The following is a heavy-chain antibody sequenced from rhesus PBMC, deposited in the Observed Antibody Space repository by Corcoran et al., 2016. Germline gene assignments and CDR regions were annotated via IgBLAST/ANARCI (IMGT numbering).Heavy chain of an antibody. CDR1: GGSISSSY. Sequence: QLQLQESGPGLVKPSETLSVTCAVSGGSISSSYWSWIRQAPGKGLEWIGYIYGRGSSTNYNPSLKSRDTLSVDTSKNQLSLKLSSVNAADTAVYYCASGGVAAPFDYWGQGVLVTVSS. V-gene: IGHV4-169*02. J-gene: IGHJ4*01. CDR2: IYGRGSST. D-gene: IGHD4-29*01. CDR3: ASGGVAAPFDY.